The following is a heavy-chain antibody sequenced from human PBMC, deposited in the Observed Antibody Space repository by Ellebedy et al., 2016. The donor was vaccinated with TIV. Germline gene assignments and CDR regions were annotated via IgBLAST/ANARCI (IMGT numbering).Heavy chain of an antibody. CDR2: IAIDRTT. CDR1: ELTVTSNY. D-gene: IGHD1-7*01. CDR3: ATETYNDVDLDLWGIFDL. V-gene: IGHV3-66*01. Sequence: GESLKISCAASELTVTSNYMRWVLQAPGKGLQWDSTIAIDRTTYYADSVKGRFNISRDNSKNTLDIQMNSLSAEDTAVYYCATETYNDVDLDLWGIFDLWGQGTMVTVSS. J-gene: IGHJ3*01.